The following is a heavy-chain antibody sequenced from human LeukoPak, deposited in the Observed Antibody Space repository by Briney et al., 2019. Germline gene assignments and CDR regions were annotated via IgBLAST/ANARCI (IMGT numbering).Heavy chain of an antibody. J-gene: IGHJ4*02. CDR2: FDPEDGET. V-gene: IGHV1-24*01. Sequence: ASVKVSCKASGYTLTELSMHWVRQAPGKGLEWMGGFDPEDGETIYAQKFQGRVTMTEDTSTDTAYMELSSLRSEDTAVYYCATETYYYDSSGYCYDYWGQGTLVTVSS. CDR3: ATETYYYDSSGYCYDY. CDR1: GYTLTELS. D-gene: IGHD3-22*01.